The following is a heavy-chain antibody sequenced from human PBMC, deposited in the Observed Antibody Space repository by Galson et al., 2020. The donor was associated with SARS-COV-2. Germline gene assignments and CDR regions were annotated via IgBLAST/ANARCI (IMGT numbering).Heavy chain of an antibody. Sequence: LSLTGAGSGFTFNSYEMNWVRQAPGKGLEWVSYISSSGTNIYYADSVKGRFTISRDNAKNSLYLQMTSLKAEDTAVYYCASPYLAAASFFGAFDVWGLGTMVTVSS. D-gene: IGHD2-15*01. CDR2: ISSSGTNI. CDR1: GFTFNSYE. CDR3: ASPYLAAASFFGAFDV. V-gene: IGHV3-48*03. J-gene: IGHJ3*01.